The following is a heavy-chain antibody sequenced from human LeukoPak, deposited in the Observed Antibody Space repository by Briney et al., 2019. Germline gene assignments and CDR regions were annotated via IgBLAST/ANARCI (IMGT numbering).Heavy chain of an antibody. D-gene: IGHD1-26*01. CDR3: AREEVGAKPGGFDY. CDR2: ISYDGSNK. Sequence: GGSLRLSCAASGFTFSSYAMHWVRQAPGKGLEWVAVISYDGSNKYYADSVKGRFTISRDNSKNTLYLQMNSLRAEDTAVYYCAREEVGAKPGGFDYWGQGTLVTVSS. J-gene: IGHJ4*02. V-gene: IGHV3-30*14. CDR1: GFTFSSYA.